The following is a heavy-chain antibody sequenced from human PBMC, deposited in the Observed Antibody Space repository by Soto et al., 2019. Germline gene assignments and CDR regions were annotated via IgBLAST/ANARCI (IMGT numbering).Heavy chain of an antibody. V-gene: IGHV1-18*04. CDR3: ARGAKRQQLGNADYYYYGMDV. D-gene: IGHD6-13*01. J-gene: IGHJ6*02. Sequence: ASVKVSCKASGYTFTSYGITWVRQAPGQGLEWMGWISAYNGNTNSAQKLQGRVTMTTDTSTSTAYMELRSLRSDDTAVHYCARGAKRQQLGNADYYYYGMDVWGQGTTVTVSS. CDR2: ISAYNGNT. CDR1: GYTFTSYG.